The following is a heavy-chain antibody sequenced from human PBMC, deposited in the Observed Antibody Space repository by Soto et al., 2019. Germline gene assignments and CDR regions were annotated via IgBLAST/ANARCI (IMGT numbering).Heavy chain of an antibody. J-gene: IGHJ5*02. CDR3: ARDLDDSGYDYAWFDP. Sequence: HXVRQAPVNWLVWVSRINSDGGTTTYADSVKGRFTISRDNANNTLYLQMNSLRAEDTAVYYCARDLDDSGYDYAWFDPWGQGTLVTVSS. V-gene: IGHV3-74*01. CDR2: INSDGGTT. D-gene: IGHD5-12*01.